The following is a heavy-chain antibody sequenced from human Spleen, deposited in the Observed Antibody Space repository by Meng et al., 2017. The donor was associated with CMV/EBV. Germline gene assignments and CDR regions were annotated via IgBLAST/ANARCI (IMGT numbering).Heavy chain of an antibody. D-gene: IGHD4/OR15-4a*01. V-gene: IGHV6-1*01. CDR1: GDSVSSNSAA. Sequence: GDSVSSNSAAWTWIRQSPSRGLEWLGRTYYRSKWYSDYGVSVKSRITINSDTSKNQFSLHLNSATPEDTAVYYCARALGAGKGWFDPWGQGTLVTVSS. J-gene: IGHJ5*02. CDR2: TYYRSKWYS. CDR3: ARALGAGKGWFDP.